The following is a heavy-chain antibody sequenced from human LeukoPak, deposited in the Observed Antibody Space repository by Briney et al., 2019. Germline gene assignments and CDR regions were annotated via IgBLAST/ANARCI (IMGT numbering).Heavy chain of an antibody. CDR2: INPNSGGI. J-gene: IGHJ4*02. CDR3: ARFGRRVAAYFDY. CDR1: GCTFTGYY. D-gene: IGHD2-15*01. Sequence: ASVKVSCKASGCTFTGYYMHWVRQAPGQGLEWMGWINPNSGGINYAQKFQGRVTMTRDTSISTAYMELSRLRSDDTAVYYCARFGRRVAAYFDYWGQGTLVTVSS. V-gene: IGHV1-2*02.